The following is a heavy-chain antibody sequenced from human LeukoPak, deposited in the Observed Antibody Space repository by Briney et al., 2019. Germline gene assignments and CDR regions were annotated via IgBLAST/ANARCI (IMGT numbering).Heavy chain of an antibody. V-gene: IGHV3-23*01. Sequence: QPGRSLRLSCAASGFTFSSYAMSWVRQAPGKGLEWVSAISGSGGSTYYADSVKGRFTISRDNSKNTLYLQMNSLRAEDTAVYYCAKLSGGLETLGVFDYWGQGTLVTVSS. CDR1: GFTFSSYA. J-gene: IGHJ4*02. CDR3: AKLSGGLETLGVFDY. D-gene: IGHD1-1*01. CDR2: ISGSGGST.